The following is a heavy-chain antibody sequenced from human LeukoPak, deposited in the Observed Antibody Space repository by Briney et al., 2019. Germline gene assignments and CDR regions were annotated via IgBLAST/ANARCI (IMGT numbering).Heavy chain of an antibody. Sequence: PSETLSLTCTVSGGSISSSSYYWGWIRQPPGKGLEWIGSIYYSGSTYYNPSLKSRVTISVDTSKNQFSLKLSSVTAADTAVYYCAGRKYYDILTGSFYYFDYWGQGTLVTVSS. V-gene: IGHV4-39*01. D-gene: IGHD3-9*01. J-gene: IGHJ4*02. CDR3: AGRKYYDILTGSFYYFDY. CDR1: GGSISSSSYY. CDR2: IYYSGST.